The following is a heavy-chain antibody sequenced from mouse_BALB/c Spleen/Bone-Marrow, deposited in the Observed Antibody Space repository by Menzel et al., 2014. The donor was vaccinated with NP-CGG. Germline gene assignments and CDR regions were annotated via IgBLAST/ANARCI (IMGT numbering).Heavy chain of an antibody. CDR2: IYPGSGST. Sequence: VQLQQSGPELVKPGASVKMFCKASGYTFTDYVISWVKQRTGQGLGWIGEIYPGSGSTYYNEKFKGKATLTADKSSNTAYMQLSSLTSEDSAVYFCASRGEVRRHYYAMDYWGQGTSVTVSS. CDR3: ASRGEVRRHYYAMDY. CDR1: GYTFTDYV. J-gene: IGHJ4*01. D-gene: IGHD2-14*01. V-gene: IGHV1-77*01.